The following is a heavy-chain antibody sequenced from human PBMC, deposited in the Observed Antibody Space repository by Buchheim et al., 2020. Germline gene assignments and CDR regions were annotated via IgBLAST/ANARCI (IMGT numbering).Heavy chain of an antibody. CDR3: ARDPVINP. CDR2: ISFDASNK. Sequence: VQLVESGGDVVQPGRSLRLSCAASGFSFRNYVMHWVRQAPGKGLEWVALISFDASNKYYADSVKGRFTISRDNPKNTLYLQMNSLRAEDTAVYYCARDPVINPWGQGTL. D-gene: IGHD2/OR15-2a*01. V-gene: IGHV3-30*04. J-gene: IGHJ5*02. CDR1: GFSFRNYV.